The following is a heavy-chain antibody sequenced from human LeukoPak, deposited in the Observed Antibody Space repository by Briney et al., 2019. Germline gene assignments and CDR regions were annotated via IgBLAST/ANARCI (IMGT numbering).Heavy chain of an antibody. Sequence: GGSLRLSCAASGFTFSSYAMSWVRQAPGKGLEWVSAISGSGGSTYYADSVKGRFTISRDNSKNTLYLQMNSLRAEDTAVYYCAKDSIYYYGSGPLFDYWGQGTLVTVSS. D-gene: IGHD3-10*01. CDR2: ISGSGGST. CDR3: AKDSIYYYGSGPLFDY. CDR1: GFTFSSYA. J-gene: IGHJ4*02. V-gene: IGHV3-23*01.